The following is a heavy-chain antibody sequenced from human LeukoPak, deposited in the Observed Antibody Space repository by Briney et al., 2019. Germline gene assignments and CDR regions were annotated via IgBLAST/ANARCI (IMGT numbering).Heavy chain of an antibody. V-gene: IGHV5-51*01. CDR3: ARTQYSSSPDAFDI. Sequence: GESLKISCKGSGYSFTSYWIGWVRQMPGKGLGWLGIIYPGDSDTRYSPSFQGQVTISADKSISTAYLQWSSLKASDTAMYYCARTQYSSSPDAFDIWGQGTMVTVSS. CDR1: GYSFTSYW. CDR2: IYPGDSDT. J-gene: IGHJ3*02. D-gene: IGHD6-13*01.